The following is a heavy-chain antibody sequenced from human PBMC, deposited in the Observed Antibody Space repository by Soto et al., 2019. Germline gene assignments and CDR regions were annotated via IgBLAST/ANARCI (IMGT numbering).Heavy chain of an antibody. D-gene: IGHD2-8*01. CDR1: GGTFSSYA. CDR2: IIPIFGTA. J-gene: IGHJ3*02. Sequence: SVKVSCKASGGTFSSYAISWVRQAPGQGLEWMGGIIPIFGTANYAQKFQGRVTITADESTSTAYMELSSLRSEDTAVYYCARYPISPGDAFDTWGQGTMVTVSS. V-gene: IGHV1-69*13. CDR3: ARYPISPGDAFDT.